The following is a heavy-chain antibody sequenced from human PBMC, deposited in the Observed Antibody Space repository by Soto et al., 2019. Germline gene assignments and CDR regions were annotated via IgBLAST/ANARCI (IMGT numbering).Heavy chain of an antibody. CDR1: GYSFTNYW. V-gene: IGHV5-51*01. CDR2: IYPGDSDT. CDR3: ARRYDSSSSSHFDY. D-gene: IGHD6-6*01. Sequence: GESLKISCKGSGYSFTNYWIGWVRQMPGKGLEWMGLIYPGDSDTNYSPSFQGQVTISADKSISSAYLQWSSLEASDTAMYYCARRYDSSSSSHFDYWGQGTLVTVSS. J-gene: IGHJ4*02.